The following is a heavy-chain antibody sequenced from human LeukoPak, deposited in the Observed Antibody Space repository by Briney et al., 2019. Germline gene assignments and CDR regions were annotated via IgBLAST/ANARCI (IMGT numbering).Heavy chain of an antibody. D-gene: IGHD5-18*01. Sequence: GGSLRLSCAASGFTFSSYGMHWVRQAPGKGLEWVVVISYDGSKKYYADSVKGRFTISRDNSKNTLYLQMNSLRAEDTAVYYCAKEYSSIVAFDFWGQGTMDTVSS. CDR2: ISYDGSKK. CDR1: GFTFSSYG. CDR3: AKEYSSIVAFDF. J-gene: IGHJ3*01. V-gene: IGHV3-30*18.